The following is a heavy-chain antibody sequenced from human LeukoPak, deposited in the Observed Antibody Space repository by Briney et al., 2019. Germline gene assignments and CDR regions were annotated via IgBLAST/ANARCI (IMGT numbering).Heavy chain of an antibody. Sequence: PGGSLRLSCTASGFTFRNFAMTWVRQAPGKGLEWVSSIGGLGDDTYYADSVKGRFTISRDNSKSTLFLQMSSLRVEDTAVYHCAKDAIPMNSVWDYFDSWGQGSLVTVSS. D-gene: IGHD1-26*01. J-gene: IGHJ4*02. V-gene: IGHV3-23*01. CDR3: AKDAIPMNSVWDYFDS. CDR1: GFTFRNFA. CDR2: IGGLGDDT.